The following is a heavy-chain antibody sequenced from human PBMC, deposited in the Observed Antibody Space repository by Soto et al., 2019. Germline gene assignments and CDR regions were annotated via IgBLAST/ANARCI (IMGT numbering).Heavy chain of an antibody. J-gene: IGHJ6*02. CDR3: AKLNYDSSGYYNYYYGMDV. Sequence: QVQLVESGGGVVQPGRSLRLSCAASGFTFSSYGMHWVRQAPGKGLEWVAVISYDGSNKYYADSVKGRFTISRDNSKNTLYLQMNSLRAEDTAVYYCAKLNYDSSGYYNYYYGMDVWGQGTTVTVSS. CDR2: ISYDGSNK. CDR1: GFTFSSYG. V-gene: IGHV3-30*18. D-gene: IGHD3-22*01.